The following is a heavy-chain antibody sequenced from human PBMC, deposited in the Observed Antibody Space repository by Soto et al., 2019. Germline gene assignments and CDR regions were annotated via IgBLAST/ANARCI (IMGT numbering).Heavy chain of an antibody. CDR2: IYYTGST. V-gene: IGHV4-30-4*01. Sequence: QVQLQESGPGLVKPSQTLSLTCTVSGGSFSSGDYYWSWIRQPPGKGLVWIGYIYYTGSTYYHPSLKSRFTMSVDTSKNQFSLRLSSVTAADTAVYYCARVPAGGNSDYFDSWGQGTLVTVSS. J-gene: IGHJ4*02. CDR3: ARVPAGGNSDYFDS. D-gene: IGHD2-21*02. CDR1: GGSFSSGDYY.